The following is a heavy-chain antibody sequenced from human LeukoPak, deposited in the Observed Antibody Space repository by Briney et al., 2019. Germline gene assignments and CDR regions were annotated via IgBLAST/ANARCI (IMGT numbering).Heavy chain of an antibody. Sequence: SETLSLTCTVSGDSISRYYWSWIRQPAGKELEWIGRIYNSGSTNYNPSLKSRVTMSVDTSKNQFSLKLTSATAADTAVYYCARDCSTTNCYRYWGQGTLVTVSS. CDR3: ARDCSTTNCYRY. CDR2: IYNSGST. J-gene: IGHJ4*02. CDR1: GDSISRYY. D-gene: IGHD2-2*01. V-gene: IGHV4-4*07.